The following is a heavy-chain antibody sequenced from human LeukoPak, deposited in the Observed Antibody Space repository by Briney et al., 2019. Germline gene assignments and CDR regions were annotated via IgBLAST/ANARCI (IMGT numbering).Heavy chain of an antibody. CDR1: GLTFSNAY. D-gene: IGHD2-21*01. V-gene: IGHV3-15*07. Sequence: GGSLRLSCAASGLTFSNAYMNWVRQAPGRGLEWVGRIKPKTDGETTEYAAPVKGRFSISRDDSKNMMYLQMNSLKTEDTAVYYCITPLPYSAQGGQGTLVTVSS. CDR3: ITPLPYSAQ. CDR2: IKPKTDGETT. J-gene: IGHJ4*02.